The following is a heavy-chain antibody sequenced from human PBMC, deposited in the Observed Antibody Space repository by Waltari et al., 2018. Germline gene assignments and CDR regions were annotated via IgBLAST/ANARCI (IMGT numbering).Heavy chain of an antibody. Sequence: EVQLVESGGGLVQPGKSLRLSCAASGFPFSSHWMSWVRQAPGNWLEWVGNRKPDGSEKYYGDSVKGRFTISRDNARNSLYLQMNSLRVEDTAVYYCVRESFDPWGQGILVTVSS. CDR2: RKPDGSEK. CDR1: GFPFSSHW. CDR3: VRESFDP. J-gene: IGHJ5*02. V-gene: IGHV3-7*01.